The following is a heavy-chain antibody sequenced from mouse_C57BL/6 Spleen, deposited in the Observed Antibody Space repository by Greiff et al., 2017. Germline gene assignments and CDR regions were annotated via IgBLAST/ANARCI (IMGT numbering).Heavy chain of an antibody. D-gene: IGHD1-1*01. Sequence: EVQLQQSGPELVKPGASVKISCKASGYSFTGYYMNWVKQSPEKSLEWIGEINPSTGDTTYNQKFKAKATLSVDKSSSPAYMQLKSLTSEDSAVYYCARATTVVVRAMDYWGQGTSVTVSS. J-gene: IGHJ4*01. CDR3: ARATTVVVRAMDY. CDR1: GYSFTGYY. V-gene: IGHV1-42*01. CDR2: INPSTGDT.